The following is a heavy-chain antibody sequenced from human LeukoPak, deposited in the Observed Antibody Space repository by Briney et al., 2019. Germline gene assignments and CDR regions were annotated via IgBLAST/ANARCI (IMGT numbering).Heavy chain of an antibody. CDR1: GGTFSSYA. CDR3: ATDSVAGYYFDY. CDR2: IIPIFGTA. Sequence: GASVKVSCKASGGTFSSYAISWVRQAPGQGLEWMGGIIPIFGTANYAQKFQGRVTITADESTSTAYMELSSLRAEDTALYYCATDSVAGYYFDYWGQGTLVTVSS. D-gene: IGHD6-19*01. V-gene: IGHV1-69*13. J-gene: IGHJ4*02.